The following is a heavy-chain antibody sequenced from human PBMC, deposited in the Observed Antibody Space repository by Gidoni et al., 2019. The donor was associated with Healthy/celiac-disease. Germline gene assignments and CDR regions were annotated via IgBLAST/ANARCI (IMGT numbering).Heavy chain of an antibody. D-gene: IGHD5-12*01. CDR3: ARYSGYTVEYYFDY. CDR1: GFTFSSYW. Sequence: EVQLVESGGGLVQPGGSLRLSCAASGFTFSSYWMSWVRQAPGKGLEWVANIKQDGSEKYYVDSVKGRFTISRDNAKNSLYLQMNSLRAEDTAVYYCARYSGYTVEYYFDYWGQGTLVTVSS. CDR2: IKQDGSEK. V-gene: IGHV3-7*01. J-gene: IGHJ4*02.